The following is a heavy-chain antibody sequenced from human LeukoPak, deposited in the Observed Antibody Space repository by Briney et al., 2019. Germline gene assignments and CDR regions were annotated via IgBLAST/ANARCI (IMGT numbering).Heavy chain of an antibody. V-gene: IGHV3-23*01. CDR3: AKAPYYDFWSGYYPGPDY. D-gene: IGHD3-3*01. CDR1: GIVFTDYA. Sequence: GGSLRLSCAASGIVFTDYAMSWVRQAPGKGLEWVAAITGAGASTYYSDSVKGRFTISRDNSKSTLYLQMNSLRAEDTAVYYCAKAPYYDFWSGYYPGPDYWGQGTLVTVSS. J-gene: IGHJ4*02. CDR2: ITGAGAST.